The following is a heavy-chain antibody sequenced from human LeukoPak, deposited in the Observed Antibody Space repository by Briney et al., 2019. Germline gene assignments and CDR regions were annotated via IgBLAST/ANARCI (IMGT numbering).Heavy chain of an antibody. CDR3: ARDYYGGNSYYYYYYMDV. CDR2: MNPNSGNT. CDR1: GDTFIRYG. J-gene: IGHJ6*03. D-gene: IGHD4-23*01. Sequence: ASVKVSCKASGDTFIRYGISWVRQAPGQGLEWMGWMNPNSGNTGSAQKFQGRVTMTRNTSISTAYMELSSLRSEDSAVYFCARDYYGGNSYYYYYYMDVWGKGTTVTISS. V-gene: IGHV1-8*01.